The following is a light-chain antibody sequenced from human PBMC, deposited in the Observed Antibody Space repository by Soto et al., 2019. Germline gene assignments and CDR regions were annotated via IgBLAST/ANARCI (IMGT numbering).Light chain of an antibody. CDR2: KAS. CDR1: QSISSW. Sequence: DIQMTQSPSTLSASVGDRVTITCRASQSISSWLAWYQQKPGKAPKLLIYKASSLESGVPSRFSGSGSGTEFTLTISSLQPDDFATYYCQQYNVTVGGGTKVEIK. J-gene: IGKJ4*01. CDR3: QQYNVT. V-gene: IGKV1-5*03.